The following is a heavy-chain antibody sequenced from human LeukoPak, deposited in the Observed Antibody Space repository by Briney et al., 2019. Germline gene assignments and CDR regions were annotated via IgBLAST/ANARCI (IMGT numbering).Heavy chain of an antibody. CDR1: GFTFRSYG. J-gene: IGHJ4*02. V-gene: IGHV3-23*01. D-gene: IGHD6-6*01. CDR2: ISGSGGST. CDR3: AKDLGSSSDY. Sequence: QTGGSLRLSCAASGFTFRSYGMSWVRQAPGKGLEWVSGISGSGGSTYYADSVKGRFTISRDNSKNTLYLQMNSLRVEDTAVYHCAKDLGSSSDYWGQGTLVTVSS.